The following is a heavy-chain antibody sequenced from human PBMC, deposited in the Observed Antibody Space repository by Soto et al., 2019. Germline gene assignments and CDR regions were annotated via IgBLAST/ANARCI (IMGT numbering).Heavy chain of an antibody. CDR1: GGTFHSYV. CDR3: ARVHSSGIFYFVDP. CDR2: IMPIFGTP. J-gene: IGHJ5*02. D-gene: IGHD3-10*01. V-gene: IGHV1-69*13. Sequence: SVKVSCKASGGTFHSYVISWLRQAPGQGLEWMGGIMPIFGTPNDAQKFRGRVTISADESTSTAYLELSSLTSDDTAVYYCARVHSSGIFYFVDPWGQGTLVNVSS.